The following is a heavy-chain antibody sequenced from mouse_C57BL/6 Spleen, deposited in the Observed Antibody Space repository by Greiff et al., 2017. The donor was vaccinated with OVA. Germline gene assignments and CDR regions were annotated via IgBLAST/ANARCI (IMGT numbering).Heavy chain of an antibody. D-gene: IGHD1-1*01. V-gene: IGHV1-42*01. J-gene: IGHJ4*01. CDR3: ARWVTTVVAREVYFYYAMDY. CDR1: GYSFTGYY. Sequence: EVQLQQSGPELVKPGASVKISCKASGYSFTGYYMNWVKQSPEKSLEWIGEINPSTGGTTYNQKFKAKATLTVDKSSSTAYMQLKSLTSEDSAVYYCARWVTTVVAREVYFYYAMDYWGQGTSVTVSS. CDR2: INPSTGGT.